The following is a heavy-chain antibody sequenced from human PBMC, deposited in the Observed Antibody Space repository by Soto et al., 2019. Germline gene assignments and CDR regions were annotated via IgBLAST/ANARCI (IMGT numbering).Heavy chain of an antibody. CDR3: ARDVYYDFWSGFNTHPYYFDD. CDR1: GFTFSRHT. D-gene: IGHD3-3*01. CDR2: ISDDGSNT. Sequence: QVQLVESGGGVVQPGRSLRLSCAASGFTFSRHTMHWVRQAPGKGLEWVAAISDDGSNTYYADSVKGRFTISRDNFKNTLYLQMNSLSSEDTAVHHCARDVYYDFWSGFNTHPYYFDDWGQGTLVTASS. J-gene: IGHJ4*02. V-gene: IGHV3-30-3*01.